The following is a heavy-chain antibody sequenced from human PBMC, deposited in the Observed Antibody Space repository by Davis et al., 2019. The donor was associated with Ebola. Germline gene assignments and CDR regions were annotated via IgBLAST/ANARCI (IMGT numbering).Heavy chain of an antibody. Sequence: AASVKVSCKASGYTFSIYDMHWVRQAPGQGLEWMGMINTSGGSTGYAQKFQGRVTMTMDTSTSTVYMELSSLRSEDTAVYYCARERPLFGSGTKNWFDLWGQGTLVIVSS. CDR3: ARERPLFGSGTKNWFDL. CDR1: GYTFSIYD. J-gene: IGHJ5*02. D-gene: IGHD3-10*01. CDR2: INTSGGST. V-gene: IGHV1-46*01.